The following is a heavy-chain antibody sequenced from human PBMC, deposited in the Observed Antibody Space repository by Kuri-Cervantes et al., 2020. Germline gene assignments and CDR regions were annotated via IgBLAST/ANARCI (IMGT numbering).Heavy chain of an antibody. Sequence: ASVKVSCKASGYTFTGYYMHWVRQAPGQGLEWMGWISAYNGNTNYAQKLQGRVTMTTDTSTSQAYMALRSLRSDDTAVYYCARPIVVVPAAPWEPYYYYYGMDFWGQGTPVTVSS. CDR2: ISAYNGNT. V-gene: IGHV1-18*04. J-gene: IGHJ6*02. D-gene: IGHD2-2*01. CDR1: GYTFTGYY. CDR3: ARPIVVVPAAPWEPYYYYYGMDF.